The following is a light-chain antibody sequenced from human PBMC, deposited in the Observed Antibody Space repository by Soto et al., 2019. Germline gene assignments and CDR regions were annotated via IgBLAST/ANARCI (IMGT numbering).Light chain of an antibody. J-gene: IGKJ1*01. V-gene: IGKV3-15*01. CDR2: HAS. Sequence: EIVMTQSPATLSVSPGERATLSCRASQSVSSYLAWYQQKPGQAPRLLIYHASTRATGIPARFSGSGSGTEFTLTISSLQSEDFAVYYCQQYGNSPQTFGQGTKV. CDR1: QSVSSY. CDR3: QQYGNSPQT.